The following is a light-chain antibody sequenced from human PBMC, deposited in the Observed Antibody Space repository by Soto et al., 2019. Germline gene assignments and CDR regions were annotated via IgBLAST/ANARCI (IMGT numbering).Light chain of an antibody. CDR1: QSVSNY. V-gene: IGKV3-11*01. J-gene: IGKJ2*01. CDR3: QHSGELPRT. Sequence: EILLTQSPATLSLSPGERATLSCRASQSVSNYLAWYQQKPGQAPRLLIYGASNRATGIPARFTGSGTGTDFTLTIRSLEPEDFAVYCCQHSGELPRTVGQGPKLEIK. CDR2: GAS.